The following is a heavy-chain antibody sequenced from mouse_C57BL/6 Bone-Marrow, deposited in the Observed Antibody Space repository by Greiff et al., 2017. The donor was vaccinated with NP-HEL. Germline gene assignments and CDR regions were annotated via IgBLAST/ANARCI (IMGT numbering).Heavy chain of an antibody. CDR1: GYSFTSYY. CDR3: ARGYYGSSPYWYFDV. D-gene: IGHD1-1*01. Sequence: VQLQQSGPELVKPGASVKISCKASGYSFTSYYIHWVKQRPGQGLEWIGWIYPGSGNTKYNEKFKGKATLTADTSSSTAYMQLSSLTSEDSAVYYCARGYYGSSPYWYFDVWGTGTTVTVSS. V-gene: IGHV1-66*01. J-gene: IGHJ1*03. CDR2: IYPGSGNT.